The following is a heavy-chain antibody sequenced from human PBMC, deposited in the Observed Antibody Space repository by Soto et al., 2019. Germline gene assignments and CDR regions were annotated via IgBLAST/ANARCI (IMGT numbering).Heavy chain of an antibody. CDR2: TSAYNGNT. CDR1: DSTFTSYG. J-gene: IGHJ4*02. Sequence: ASVKVSCNASDSTFTSYGISWVRQAPGQGLEWMGWTSAYNGNTNYAQKLQGRVTITTHTSTSTADMELRSLRSDDTAVYYCARDGEAEMVYSNWGQGTLVTVSS. V-gene: IGHV1-18*01. CDR3: ARDGEAEMVYSN. D-gene: IGHD2-8*01.